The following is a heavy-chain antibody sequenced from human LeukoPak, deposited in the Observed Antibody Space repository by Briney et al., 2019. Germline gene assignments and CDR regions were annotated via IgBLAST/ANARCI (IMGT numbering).Heavy chain of an antibody. Sequence: SETLSLTCTVSGASITQHYWTWIRQPPGKGLEYIGYFYYDGSTNYTSSVRSRVTILVDTSKNRFTLNLRSVTAADTAKYYCTRGITGHYRSLGGFAFDIWGQGTMVAVSS. CDR3: TRGITGHYRSLGGFAFDI. CDR1: GASITQHY. D-gene: IGHD3-16*01. V-gene: IGHV4-59*11. J-gene: IGHJ3*02. CDR2: FYYDGST.